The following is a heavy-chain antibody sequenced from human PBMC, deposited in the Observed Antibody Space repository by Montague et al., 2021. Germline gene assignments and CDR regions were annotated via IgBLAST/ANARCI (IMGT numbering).Heavy chain of an antibody. J-gene: IGHJ6*02. CDR1: GGSISSSAYY. Sequence: SETLSLTCAVSGGSISSSAYYWSWIRQQPGQGLEWIGRINPSGTTDYNPSLSSRVSILVDTSRNHFSLQLYSVTAADTTTYFCAIDPRNYDMLTVYYGFYDCGLDVWGQGATVTVSS. D-gene: IGHD3-9*01. CDR2: INPSGTT. CDR3: AIDPRNYDMLTVYYGFYDCGLDV. V-gene: IGHV4-39*07.